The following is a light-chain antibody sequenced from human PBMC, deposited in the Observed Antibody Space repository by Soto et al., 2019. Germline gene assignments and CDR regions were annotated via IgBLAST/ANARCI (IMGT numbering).Light chain of an antibody. CDR3: NSYRRDTTHV. CDR1: SSDVGGYDY. Sequence: QSVLTQPASVSGSPGQSITISCTGTSSDVGGYDYVSWYQQHSGRAPKLIIYEVYNRPSDVSTRFSGSKSGNTASLTISGLQAEDEADYFCNSYRRDTTHVFGGGTKLTVL. J-gene: IGLJ2*01. CDR2: EVY. V-gene: IGLV2-14*01.